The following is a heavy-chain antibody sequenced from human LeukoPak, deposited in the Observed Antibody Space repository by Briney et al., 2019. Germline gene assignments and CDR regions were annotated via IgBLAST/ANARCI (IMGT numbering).Heavy chain of an antibody. CDR2: IIGSGGST. CDR3: AKDQVAATFGMIVVVITNYFDY. Sequence: QPGGSLRLSCAASGFTFSSYAMSWVRQAPGKGLEWVSAIIGSGGSTYYADSVKGRFTISRDNSKNTLYLQMNSLRAEDTAVYYCAKDQVAATFGMIVVVITNYFDYWGQGTLVTVSS. V-gene: IGHV3-23*01. CDR1: GFTFSSYA. D-gene: IGHD3-22*01. J-gene: IGHJ4*02.